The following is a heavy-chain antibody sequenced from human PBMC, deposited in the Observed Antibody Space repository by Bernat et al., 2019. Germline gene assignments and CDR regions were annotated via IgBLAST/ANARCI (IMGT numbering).Heavy chain of an antibody. CDR2: IYSGGST. J-gene: IGHJ5*02. V-gene: IGHV3-66*01. Sequence: EVQLVESGGGLVQPGGSLRLSCAASGFTVSSNYMSWVRQAPGKGLEWVSVIYSGGSTYYADSVKGRFTISRDNSKNTLYLQMNSLRAEDTAVYYCVSFRTGWNWFDPWGQGTLVTVSS. CDR1: GFTVSSNY. CDR3: VSFRTGWNWFDP.